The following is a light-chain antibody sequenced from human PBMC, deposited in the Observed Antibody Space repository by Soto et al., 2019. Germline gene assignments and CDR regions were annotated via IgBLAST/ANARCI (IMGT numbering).Light chain of an antibody. Sequence: QSVLIQPASVSGSPGQSITISFTVSSSDVGSYNYVSWYQQHPGKAPKVLIYEVSNRPSGVSNRFSASKSGNTASLTISGLQAEDEADYYCSSYTSDSPLYVFGTGTKVTVL. J-gene: IGLJ1*01. CDR2: EVS. CDR1: SSDVGSYNY. V-gene: IGLV2-14*01. CDR3: SSYTSDSPLYV.